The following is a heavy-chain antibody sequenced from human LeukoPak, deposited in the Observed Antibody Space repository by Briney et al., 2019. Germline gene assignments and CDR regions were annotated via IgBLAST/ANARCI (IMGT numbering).Heavy chain of an antibody. CDR1: GGSISSYN. V-gene: IGHV4-59*01. CDR2: IYYSGST. J-gene: IGHJ4*02. Sequence: PSETLSLTCAASGGSISSYNLSWVRQPPGKGLEWIGYIYYSGSTKYNASSKSRLTISVDTSKNEFSLELSYVTAADTDVYYCARVRGEQWLEIIDYWGQGTMVTVSS. CDR3: ARVRGEQWLEIIDY. D-gene: IGHD6-19*01.